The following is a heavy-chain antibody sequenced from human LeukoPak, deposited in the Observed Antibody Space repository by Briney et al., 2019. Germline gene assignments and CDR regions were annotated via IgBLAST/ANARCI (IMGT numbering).Heavy chain of an antibody. D-gene: IGHD3-22*01. V-gene: IGHV3-23*01. CDR1: GFTFSSYA. Sequence: QPGGSLRLSCAASGFTFSSYAMSWVGQAPGKGLEWGSVISGSGGSTYYVDSVKGRFTISRDNSKNTLSLQMNSLRAEDTAVYYCAKGDSGYYYDSSGYLNWFDPWGQGTLVTVSS. CDR2: ISGSGGST. J-gene: IGHJ5*02. CDR3: AKGDSGYYYDSSGYLNWFDP.